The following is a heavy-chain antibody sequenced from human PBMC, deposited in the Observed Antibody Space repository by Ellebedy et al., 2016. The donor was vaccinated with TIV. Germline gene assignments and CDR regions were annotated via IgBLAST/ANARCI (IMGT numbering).Heavy chain of an antibody. J-gene: IGHJ2*01. CDR1: GDSISGSGDH. CDR2: IHQSGTT. V-gene: IGHV4-31*03. D-gene: IGHD3-10*01. Sequence: SETLSLXXSVSGDSISGSGDHWSWIRQHPGKGLEWIGNIHQSGTTYYNTSLKSRFIISLDTSKNQFSLKLPSVTAADTAVYYCSRNAPVRGSGYWYFDVWGRGTLVIVSS. CDR3: SRNAPVRGSGYWYFDV.